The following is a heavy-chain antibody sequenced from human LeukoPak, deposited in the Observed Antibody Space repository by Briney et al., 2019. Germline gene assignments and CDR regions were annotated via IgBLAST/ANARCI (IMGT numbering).Heavy chain of an antibody. CDR2: ISRSSSYI. J-gene: IGHJ5*02. CDR1: GFTFSSYS. CDR3: ARDRWFDP. Sequence: GGSLRLSCAASGFTFSSYSMNWVRQAPGKGLEWVSSISRSSSYIYYADSVKGRFTISRYNAKNSLYLQMNSLRAEDTAVYYCARDRWFDPWGQGTLVTVSS. V-gene: IGHV3-21*01.